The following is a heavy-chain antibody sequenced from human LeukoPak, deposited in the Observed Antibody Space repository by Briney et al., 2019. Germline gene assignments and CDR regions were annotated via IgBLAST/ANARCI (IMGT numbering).Heavy chain of an antibody. D-gene: IGHD6-6*01. Sequence: SETLSLTCTVSGGTISGGGYYWSWIRQRPGKGLVWIVYIYCSGSTYYDPSLKSRVTISVDTSKNQISLKLSSVTAADTAVYYCARGSEQLVLGYYYYYYYMDVWGKGTTVTVSS. V-gene: IGHV4-31*03. J-gene: IGHJ6*03. CDR3: ARGSEQLVLGYYYYYYYMDV. CDR1: GGTISGGGYY. CDR2: IYCSGST.